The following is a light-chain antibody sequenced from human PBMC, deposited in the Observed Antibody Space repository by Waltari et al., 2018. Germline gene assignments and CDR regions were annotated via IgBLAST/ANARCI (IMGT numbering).Light chain of an antibody. Sequence: SYVLTHPPSLSVAPGKTARITCGGNDIGIKSVHWYQHRPGQAPVLVVFDESGRPSVIHHRVSGANSGNAVTLTTSGADAADEADYYCQVWDSTSDNRVFGGGTKLTVL. CDR3: QVWDSTSDNRV. CDR1: DIGIKS. J-gene: IGLJ3*02. CDR2: DES. V-gene: IGLV3-21*01.